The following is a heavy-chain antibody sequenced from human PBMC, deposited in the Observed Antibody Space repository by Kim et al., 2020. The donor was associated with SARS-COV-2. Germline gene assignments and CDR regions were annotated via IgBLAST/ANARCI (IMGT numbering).Heavy chain of an antibody. J-gene: IGHJ2*01. V-gene: IGHV1-69*13. CDR3: AIVTAIKKGQVSYFDL. CDR1: GGTCSSYA. CDR2: IIPIFGTA. D-gene: IGHD2-21*02. Sequence: SVKVSCKASGGTCSSYAISWVRQAPGQGLEWMGGIIPIFGTANYAQKFQGRVTITADESTSTAYMELSSLRSEDTAVYYCAIVTAIKKGQVSYFDLWGRGTLVTVSS.